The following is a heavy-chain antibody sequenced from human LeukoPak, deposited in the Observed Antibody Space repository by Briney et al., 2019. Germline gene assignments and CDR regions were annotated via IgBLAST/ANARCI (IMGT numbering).Heavy chain of an antibody. Sequence: GGSLRLSCAASGFTFSSYWMSWVRQAPGKGLEWVSNIKNDRSDKYYADSVKGRFTISRDNAKNSLYLQMNSLRAEDTAVYYCERSEGDYFDYWGQGTLVTVSS. CDR2: IKNDRSDK. CDR1: GFTFSSYW. J-gene: IGHJ4*02. V-gene: IGHV3-7*01. CDR3: ERSEGDYFDY.